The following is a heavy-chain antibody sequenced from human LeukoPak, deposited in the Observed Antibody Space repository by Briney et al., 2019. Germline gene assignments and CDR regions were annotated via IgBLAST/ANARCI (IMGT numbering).Heavy chain of an antibody. CDR3: ARDFSPQRYYYDSSGYPDY. D-gene: IGHD3-22*01. Sequence: ASVKVSCKASGYTFTSYGISWVRQAPGQGLEWMGWISAYNGNTNYAQKLQGRVTMTTDTSTSTAYMELRSLRSDDTAAYYCARDFSPQRYYYDSSGYPDYWGQGTLVTVSS. V-gene: IGHV1-18*01. CDR2: ISAYNGNT. J-gene: IGHJ4*02. CDR1: GYTFTSYG.